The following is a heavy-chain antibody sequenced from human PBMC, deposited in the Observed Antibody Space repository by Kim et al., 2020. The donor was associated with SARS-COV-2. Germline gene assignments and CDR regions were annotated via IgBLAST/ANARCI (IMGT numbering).Heavy chain of an antibody. Sequence: NPSLKSRVTISVDKSKNQFSLKLSSVTAADTAVYYCARGYSSTRGYAFDIWGQGTMVTVSS. J-gene: IGHJ3*02. D-gene: IGHD6-13*01. CDR3: ARGYSSTRGYAFDI. V-gene: IGHV4-4*02.